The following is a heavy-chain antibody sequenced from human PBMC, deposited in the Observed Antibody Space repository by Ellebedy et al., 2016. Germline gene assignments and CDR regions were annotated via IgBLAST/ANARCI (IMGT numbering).Heavy chain of an antibody. V-gene: IGHV3-23*01. J-gene: IGHJ4*02. CDR2: ISGSGGST. Sequence: GESLKISCEAPGFTFSSYSMSWVRQAPGKGLEWVSAISGSGGSTYYADSVTGRFNISRDNSKTPLYLPLTSLRAEDTAVYYCALVLGRTWAFDYWGQGTLVTVSS. D-gene: IGHD2-8*01. CDR3: ALVLGRTWAFDY. CDR1: GFTFSSYS.